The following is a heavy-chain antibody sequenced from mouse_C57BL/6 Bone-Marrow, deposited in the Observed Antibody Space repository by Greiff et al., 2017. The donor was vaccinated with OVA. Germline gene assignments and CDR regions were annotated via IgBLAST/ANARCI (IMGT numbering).Heavy chain of an antibody. CDR3: ARENDYYYFDY. CDR2: IDPSDSYT. D-gene: IGHD2-4*01. Sequence: QVQLKQPGAELVMPGASVKLSCKASGYTFTSYWMHWVKQRPGQGLEWIGEIDPSDSYTNYNQKFKGKSTLTVDKSSSTAYMQLSSLTSEDSAVYYCARENDYYYFDYWGQGTTLTVSS. J-gene: IGHJ2*01. V-gene: IGHV1-69*01. CDR1: GYTFTSYW.